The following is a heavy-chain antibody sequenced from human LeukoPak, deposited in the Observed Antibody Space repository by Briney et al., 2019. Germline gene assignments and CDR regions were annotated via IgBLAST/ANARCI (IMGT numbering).Heavy chain of an antibody. CDR3: ASSTVTTGVVDY. J-gene: IGHJ4*02. D-gene: IGHD4-17*01. CDR2: ISSSGSTI. CDR1: GFTFSSYE. V-gene: IGHV3-48*03. Sequence: PGGSLRLSCAASGFTFSSYEMNWVRQAPGKGLEWVPYISSSGSTIYYADSVKGRFTISRDNAKNSLYLQMNSLRAEDTAVYYCASSTVTTGVVDYWGQGTLVTVSS.